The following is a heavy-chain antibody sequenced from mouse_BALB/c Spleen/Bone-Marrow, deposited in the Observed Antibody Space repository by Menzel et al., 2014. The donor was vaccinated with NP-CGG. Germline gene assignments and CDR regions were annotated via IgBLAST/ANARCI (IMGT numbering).Heavy chain of an antibody. CDR2: IDPSDSET. J-gene: IGHJ4*01. D-gene: IGHD2-4*01. CDR3: ARDGVITSYYAMDY. V-gene: IGHV1-69*02. Sequence: QVQLQQSGAELVKPGAPVKLSCKASGYTFTSYWMNWVKQRPGRGLEWTGRIDPSDSETHYNQKFKDKATLTVDKSSSTAYIQLSSLTSEDSAVYYCARDGVITSYYAMDYWGQGTSVTVSS. CDR1: GYTFTSYW.